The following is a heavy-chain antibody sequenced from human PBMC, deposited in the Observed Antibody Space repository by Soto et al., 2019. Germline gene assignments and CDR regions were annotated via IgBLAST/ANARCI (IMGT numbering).Heavy chain of an antibody. J-gene: IGHJ4*02. CDR1: GFIFSSYS. D-gene: IGHD2-15*01. V-gene: IGHV3-48*02. CDR2: ISSSSSII. Sequence: EVHLVESGGGLVQPGGSLRLSCAASGFIFSSYSMNWVRQAPGKGLEWVSYISSSSSIIHYADSVKGRFTISRDNAKKSLYLQMTSLRDDDTAVCYCARGDMEDHWGQGTLVTVSS. CDR3: ARGDMEDH.